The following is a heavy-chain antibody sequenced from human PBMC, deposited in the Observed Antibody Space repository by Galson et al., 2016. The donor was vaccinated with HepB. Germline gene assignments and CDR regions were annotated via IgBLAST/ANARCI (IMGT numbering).Heavy chain of an antibody. D-gene: IGHD2-15*01. CDR1: GFNFINYA. CDR2: ISGTAENT. J-gene: IGHJ5*02. CDR3: ANIVVMTVEADH. V-gene: IGHV3-23*01. Sequence: SLRLSCAVSGFNFINYAMCWVRQAPGKGLEWVSTISGTAENTYYADSVKDRFTISRDNSKSTLYLQMSSLRAEDTAVYYCANIVVMTVEADHWGQGTLVTVSS.